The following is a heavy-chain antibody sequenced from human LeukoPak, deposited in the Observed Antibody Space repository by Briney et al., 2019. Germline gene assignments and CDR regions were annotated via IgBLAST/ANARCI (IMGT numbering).Heavy chain of an antibody. Sequence: SETLSLTCTVSGGSISSSSYYWGWIRQPPGKGLEWIGSIYYSGSTYYNPSLKSRVTISVDTSKTQFSLKLSSVTAADTAVYYYARAKRQYCTNGVCSYFDYWGQGTLVTVSS. D-gene: IGHD2-8*01. CDR3: ARAKRQYCTNGVCSYFDY. CDR2: IYYSGST. J-gene: IGHJ4*02. V-gene: IGHV4-39*01. CDR1: GGSISSSSYY.